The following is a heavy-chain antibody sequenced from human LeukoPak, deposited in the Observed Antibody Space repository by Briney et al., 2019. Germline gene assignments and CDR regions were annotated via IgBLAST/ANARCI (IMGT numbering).Heavy chain of an antibody. J-gene: IGHJ3*02. CDR3: ARGNPLLSRLGDAFDI. D-gene: IGHD3-16*01. CDR2: INPNSGGT. Sequence: ASVKVSCKASGYTFTGYYMHWVRQAPGQGLEWMGWINPNSGGTNYAQKFQGRVTMTRDTSISTAYMELSRLRSDDTAVYYCARGNPLLSRLGDAFDIWGQGTMVTVSS. CDR1: GYTFTGYY. V-gene: IGHV1-2*02.